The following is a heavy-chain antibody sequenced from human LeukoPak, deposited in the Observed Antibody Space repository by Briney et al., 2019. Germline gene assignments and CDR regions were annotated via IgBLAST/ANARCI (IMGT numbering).Heavy chain of an antibody. CDR3: TRERHGRSDYFLDF. J-gene: IGHJ4*02. Sequence: SETLSLTCTVSSGSMTDACWSWFRQAPGKGLEWLGFIYPNGLTEYSPPLRSRVSFSVATSKREATVRLSSVTASDTAVYYCTRERHGRSDYFLDFWGQGTLVTVSS. CDR1: SGSMTDAC. V-gene: IGHV4-59*12. CDR2: IYPNGLT. D-gene: IGHD3-22*01.